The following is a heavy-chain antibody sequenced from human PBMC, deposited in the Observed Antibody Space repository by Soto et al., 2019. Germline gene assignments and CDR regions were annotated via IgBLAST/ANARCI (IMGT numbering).Heavy chain of an antibody. J-gene: IGHJ6*02. CDR1: GGSLRSYY. D-gene: IGHD3-10*01. Sequence: SGTLSLTCTVSGGSLRSYYWSWLRQPPGRGLEWIGYVYYSGTTNYNPSLNSRVTISVDTTKNQFSLNLNSVSAADTAVYYCARHQQRYVRPYYYYALDVWGQGTTVTVSS. CDR2: VYYSGTT. V-gene: IGHV4-59*01. CDR3: ARHQQRYVRPYYYYALDV.